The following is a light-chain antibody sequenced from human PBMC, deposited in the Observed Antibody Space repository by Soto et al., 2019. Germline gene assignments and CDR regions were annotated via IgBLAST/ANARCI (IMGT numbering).Light chain of an antibody. V-gene: IGLV1-51*02. Sequence: QSVLTQPPSVSAAPGQKVTISCSGSSSNIGNEYVSWFQQLPGTAPKLLIYETNLRPSGIPDRFSGSKSGTSATLDITGLQTGDEADYYCGTWDSSLSAGVLGGGTKLTVL. CDR1: SSNIGNEY. CDR2: ETN. CDR3: GTWDSSLSAGV. J-gene: IGLJ3*02.